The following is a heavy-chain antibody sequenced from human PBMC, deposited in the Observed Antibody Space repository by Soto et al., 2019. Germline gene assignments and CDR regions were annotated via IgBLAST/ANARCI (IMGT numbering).Heavy chain of an antibody. D-gene: IGHD2-2*01. Sequence: PSETLSLTWTVAGGSIGRYYWIWVRQPPGKGLEWIGYIYYSGSTNYNPSLKSRVTISVDTSKNQFSLKLSSVTAADTAVYYCARHDEYCSSTSCYLGYYYYYMDVWGKGTTVT. V-gene: IGHV4-59*08. J-gene: IGHJ6*03. CDR3: ARHDEYCSSTSCYLGYYYYYMDV. CDR2: IYYSGST. CDR1: GGSIGRYY.